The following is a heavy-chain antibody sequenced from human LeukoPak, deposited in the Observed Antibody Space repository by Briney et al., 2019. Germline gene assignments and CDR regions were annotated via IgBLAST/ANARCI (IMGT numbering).Heavy chain of an antibody. Sequence: GGPLRLSCAASGFTVSSNYMSWVRQAPGKGLEWVSVIYSGDSGGDTYYADSVKGRFTISRDNSKNTVYLQMNSLRAEDTAVYYCARRVVVPPAMQGGWFDPWGQGTLVTVSS. CDR1: GFTVSSNY. CDR3: ARRVVVPPAMQGGWFDP. CDR2: IYSGDSGGDT. J-gene: IGHJ5*02. V-gene: IGHV3-66*02. D-gene: IGHD2-2*01.